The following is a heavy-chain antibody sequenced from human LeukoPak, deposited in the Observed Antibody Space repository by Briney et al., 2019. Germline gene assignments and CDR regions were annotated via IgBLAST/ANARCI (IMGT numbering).Heavy chain of an antibody. CDR1: GGTFSSYA. CDR3: ARDGDGGNSDH. D-gene: IGHD4-23*01. CDR2: IIPILVIA. Sequence: ASVKVSCKASGGTFSSYAISWVRQAPGQGLEWMGRIIPILVIANYAQKFQGRVTITADKSTSTAYMELSSLRSEDTAVYYCARDGDGGNSDHWGQGTLVTVSS. J-gene: IGHJ4*02. V-gene: IGHV1-69*04.